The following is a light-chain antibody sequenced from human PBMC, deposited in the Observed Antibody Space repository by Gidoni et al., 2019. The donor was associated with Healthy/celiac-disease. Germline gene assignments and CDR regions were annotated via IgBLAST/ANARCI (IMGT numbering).Light chain of an antibody. CDR2: AAS. CDR1: QSISSY. CDR3: QQSYSTPRT. V-gene: IGKV1-39*01. Sequence: DIQMTKSPSSLSASVGDRVTITCRASQSISSYLNWYQQKPGKAPKLLIYAASSLQSGVPSRFSGSGSGTDFTLTISSLQPEDFATYYCQQSYSTPRTFXGXTKVEIK. J-gene: IGKJ4*01.